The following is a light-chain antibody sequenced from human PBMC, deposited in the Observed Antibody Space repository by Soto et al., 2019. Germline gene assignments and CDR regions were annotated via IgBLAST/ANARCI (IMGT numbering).Light chain of an antibody. CDR3: QQYGSSST. Sequence: EIVLTQSPGTLSLSPGERATLSCRASQSIDSNYLAWYQQKPGQAPRLLIYAATSRATGIPDRFSGSGSGTDFTLTISRLEPEDFAVYYCQQYGSSSTFGGGTKVEI. J-gene: IGKJ4*01. CDR2: AAT. CDR1: QSIDSNY. V-gene: IGKV3-20*01.